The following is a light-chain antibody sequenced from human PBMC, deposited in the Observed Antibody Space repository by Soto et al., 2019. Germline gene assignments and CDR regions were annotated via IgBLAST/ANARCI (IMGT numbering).Light chain of an antibody. V-gene: IGLV2-14*01. CDR3: SSYTSSSTLEV. Sequence: QSALTQPASVSGSPGQSITISCTGTSSDVGGYNYVSWYQQHPGKAPKLIIYEVSNRPSGVSNRFSGSKSGDTASLTISGLHAEDEADYYCSSYTSSSTLEVFGTGTKLTVL. J-gene: IGLJ1*01. CDR2: EVS. CDR1: SSDVGGYNY.